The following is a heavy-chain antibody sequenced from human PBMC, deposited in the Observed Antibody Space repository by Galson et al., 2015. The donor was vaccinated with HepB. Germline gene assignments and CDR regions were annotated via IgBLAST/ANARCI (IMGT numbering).Heavy chain of an antibody. D-gene: IGHD6-13*01. CDR3: ARVWPQYKSSLAY. Sequence: SCKASGYSFSGYYIHWVRQAPGQGLEWMGWSNPNSGGTEYAQKFQGRVTMTRNTSITTAYMELNRLRSDDTAVYYCARVWPQYKSSLAYWGQGTLVTVSS. V-gene: IGHV1-2*02. CDR2: SNPNSGGT. CDR1: GYSFSGYY. J-gene: IGHJ4*02.